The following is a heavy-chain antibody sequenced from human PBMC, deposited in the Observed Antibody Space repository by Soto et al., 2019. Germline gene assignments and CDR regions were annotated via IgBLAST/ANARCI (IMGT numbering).Heavy chain of an antibody. CDR1: GFTFTSSA. D-gene: IGHD3-10*01. CDR2: IVVGSGNT. V-gene: IGHV1-58*01. CDR3: AAGINYYGSGKNHYYYYGMDV. Sequence: SVKVSCKASGFTFTSSAVQWVRQARGQRLEWIGWIVVGSGNTNYAQKFQERVTITRDMSASTAYMELSSLRSEDTAVYYCAAGINYYGSGKNHYYYYGMDVWGQGTTVTVSS. J-gene: IGHJ6*02.